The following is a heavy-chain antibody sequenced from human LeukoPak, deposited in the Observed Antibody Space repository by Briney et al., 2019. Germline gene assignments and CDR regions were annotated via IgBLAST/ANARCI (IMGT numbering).Heavy chain of an antibody. CDR3: ARLRTGVDAFDI. CDR1: GGTFRGYY. J-gene: IGHJ3*02. D-gene: IGHD3-10*01. CDR2: INQSGST. Sequence: SETLSLTCVVYGGTFRGYYWNWIRQSPGKGLEWIGEINQSGSTNYNPSLNSRVTISIDPSKNHFSLKMTYVTAADTAVYYCARLRTGVDAFDIWGQGTMVTVSS. V-gene: IGHV4-34*01.